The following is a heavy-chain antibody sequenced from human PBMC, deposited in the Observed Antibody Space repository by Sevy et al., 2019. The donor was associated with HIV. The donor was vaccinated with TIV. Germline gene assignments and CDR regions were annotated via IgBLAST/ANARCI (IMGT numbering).Heavy chain of an antibody. CDR2: LSFGCGQI. Sequence: GGSLRLSCVASGFTFNKYSMSWVRQAPGKGLERVSTLSFGCGQINYADSVKGRFTISRDDSKNTLYLQMNSLRAEDTAVYYCAREGCTRPQDFWGQGTLVTVSS. CDR3: AREGCTRPQDF. J-gene: IGHJ4*02. V-gene: IGHV3-23*01. D-gene: IGHD2-8*01. CDR1: GFTFNKYS.